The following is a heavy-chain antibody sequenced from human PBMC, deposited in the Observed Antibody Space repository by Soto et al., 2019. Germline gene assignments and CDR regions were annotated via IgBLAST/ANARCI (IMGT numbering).Heavy chain of an antibody. CDR2: IIPIFGTA. CDR1: GGTFSSYA. V-gene: IGHV1-69*01. D-gene: IGHD6-13*01. Sequence: QVQLVQSGAEVKKPGSSVKVSCKASGGTFSSYAISWVRQAPGQGLEWMGGIIPIFGTADYAQKFQGRVTITADESTSTAYMELSSLRSEDTAVYYCARVLRGYSSSLNWFDPWGQGTLVTVSS. J-gene: IGHJ5*02. CDR3: ARVLRGYSSSLNWFDP.